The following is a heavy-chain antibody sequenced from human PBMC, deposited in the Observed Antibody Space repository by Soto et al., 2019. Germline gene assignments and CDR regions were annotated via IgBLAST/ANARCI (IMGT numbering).Heavy chain of an antibody. D-gene: IGHD1-26*01. CDR3: ARDPNSSGGLKCANNWFDP. V-gene: IGHV3-30-3*01. CDR2: ISNDRTNK. J-gene: IGHJ5*02. Sequence: QVQLGESGGGVVQPGRSLRLSCVASGFTISLYPMHWVRQAPGKGPEWLAVISNDRTNKIYADYGKGRFTISRDNSKSTLYMQVDSLRPDDTAVYYCARDPNSSGGLKCANNWFDPWGQGTLVTGSS. CDR1: GFTISLYP.